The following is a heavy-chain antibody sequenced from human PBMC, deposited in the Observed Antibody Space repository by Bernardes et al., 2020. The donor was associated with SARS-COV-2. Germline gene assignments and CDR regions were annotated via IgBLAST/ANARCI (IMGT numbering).Heavy chain of an antibody. CDR1: GFTFSSYG. Sequence: GSLILSCVVSGFTFSSYGMNWVRQAPGTGLEWISYINSGSTSKYYAASVKGRFTISRDNGKNSLYLEMQSLRAEDTAVYYCAKDPGNWRDYWGQGTLVTVSS. CDR2: INSGSTSK. CDR3: AKDPGNWRDY. J-gene: IGHJ4*02. V-gene: IGHV3-48*01. D-gene: IGHD1-20*01.